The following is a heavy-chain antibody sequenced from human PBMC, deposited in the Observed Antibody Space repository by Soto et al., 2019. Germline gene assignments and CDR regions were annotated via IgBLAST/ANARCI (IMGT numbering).Heavy chain of an antibody. CDR1: GITFSSYS. J-gene: IGHJ4*02. Sequence: EVQLVESGGGLVQPGESLRLSRTASGITFSSYSMNWVRQAPGKGLEWLSYISSSKTTYADSVKGRFTISRDNAKNSVYLQMNSLRDEDTAVYYCVGDQDVHTPMVHGNYWCRGTRVTASS. D-gene: IGHD5-18*01. V-gene: IGHV3-48*02. CDR3: VGDQDVHTPMVHGNY. CDR2: ISSSKTT.